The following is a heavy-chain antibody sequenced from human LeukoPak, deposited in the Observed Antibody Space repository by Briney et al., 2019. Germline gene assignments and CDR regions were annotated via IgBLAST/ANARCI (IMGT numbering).Heavy chain of an antibody. CDR3: AKDRNYVATLDY. D-gene: IGHD3-10*02. CDR1: AFTFSIYG. CDR2: VSYDGRNK. V-gene: IGHV3-30*18. J-gene: IGHJ4*02. Sequence: PGGSLRLSCAASAFTFSIYGMHWVRQAPGKRLEWVAAVSYDGRNKYFTESVKGRFTISRDNSKNTLYLQMNSLRAEDTAVYYCAKDRNYVATLDYWGQGTLVTVSS.